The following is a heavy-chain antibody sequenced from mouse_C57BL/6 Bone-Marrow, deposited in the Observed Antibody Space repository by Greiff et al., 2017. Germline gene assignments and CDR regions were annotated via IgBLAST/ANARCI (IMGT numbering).Heavy chain of an antibody. CDR1: GFSFNTYA. Sequence: EVMLVESGGGLVQPKGSLKLSCAASGFSFNTYAMNWVRQAPGKGLEWVARIRSKSNNYATYYADSVKDRFTISRDDSESMLYLQMNNLKTEDTAMYYCVRPYYYGGSWFAYWGQGTLVTVSA. D-gene: IGHD1-1*01. CDR3: VRPYYYGGSWFAY. V-gene: IGHV10-1*01. CDR2: IRSKSNNYAT. J-gene: IGHJ3*01.